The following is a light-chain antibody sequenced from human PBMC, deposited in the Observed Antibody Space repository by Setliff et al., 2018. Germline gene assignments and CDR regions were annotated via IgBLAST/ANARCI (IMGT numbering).Light chain of an antibody. CDR2: AVS. CDR3: CSYVSSSILI. CDR1: SSDVGGYPY. J-gene: IGLJ2*01. Sequence: QSALAQPASVSGSPGQSITISCSGSSSDVGGYPYVSWYQQHPGKVPKLMIYAVSKRPSGVSNRFSGSKSGNTASLTISGLQAEDEADYYCCSYVSSSILIFGGGTKVTV. V-gene: IGLV2-23*02.